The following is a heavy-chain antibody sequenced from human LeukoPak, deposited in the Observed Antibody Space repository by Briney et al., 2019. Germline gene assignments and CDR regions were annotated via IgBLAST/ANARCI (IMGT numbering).Heavy chain of an antibody. D-gene: IGHD4-17*01. CDR2: ISGNFGST. J-gene: IGHJ4*02. V-gene: IGHV3-23*01. Sequence: GGSLRLSCAASGFTFSSYAMSWVRQAPGKGLEWVPIISGNFGSTYYADSVKGRFTISRDNSKNTLYLQMNSLRAEDTAVYYCARVLESTKYGDYRYYFDYWGQGTLVTVSS. CDR1: GFTFSSYA. CDR3: ARVLESTKYGDYRYYFDY.